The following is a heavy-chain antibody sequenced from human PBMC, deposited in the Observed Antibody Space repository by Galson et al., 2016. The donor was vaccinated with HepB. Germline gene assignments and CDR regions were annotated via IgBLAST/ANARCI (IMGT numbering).Heavy chain of an antibody. Sequence: SETLSLTCGVLGGSLGANYWSWIRQAPGKGLEWIGEIRPNGATNYNPSLKSRITMSLDASKNEFTLSLASMTAADTAVYYCARGGTWLTYCDYWGQGTLVTVSS. CDR3: ARGGTWLTYCDY. D-gene: IGHD1-14*01. J-gene: IGHJ4*02. CDR1: GGSLGANY. CDR2: IRPNGAT. V-gene: IGHV4-34*01.